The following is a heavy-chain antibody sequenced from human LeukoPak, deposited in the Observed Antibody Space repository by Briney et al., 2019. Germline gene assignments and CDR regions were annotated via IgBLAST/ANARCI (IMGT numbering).Heavy chain of an antibody. V-gene: IGHV1-8*01. D-gene: IGHD4-17*01. J-gene: IGHJ3*02. Sequence: ASVKVSCKASGYTCTSYDFNWVRQATGQGLGWRVWMNPNSGNTGYAQKFQGRVTMTSNTSISTAYMELSSLTSEDTAVYYCARVRWTVTTFSAFDSWGQGTMVTVSS. CDR3: ARVRWTVTTFSAFDS. CDR1: GYTCTSYD. CDR2: MNPNSGNT.